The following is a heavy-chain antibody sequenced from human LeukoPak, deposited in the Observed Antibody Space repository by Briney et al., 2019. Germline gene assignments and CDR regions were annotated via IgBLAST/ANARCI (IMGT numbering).Heavy chain of an antibody. V-gene: IGHV4-59*01. CDR1: GGSFSGYH. Sequence: SETLSLTCAVYGGSFSGYHWSWIRQPPGKGLEWIGYIYYSGSINYNPSLKSRVTLSVDTSKNQFSLKLSSVTAADTAVYYCARGKSFSSGWYFDYWGQGTLVTVSS. D-gene: IGHD6-19*01. J-gene: IGHJ4*02. CDR2: IYYSGSI. CDR3: ARGKSFSSGWYFDY.